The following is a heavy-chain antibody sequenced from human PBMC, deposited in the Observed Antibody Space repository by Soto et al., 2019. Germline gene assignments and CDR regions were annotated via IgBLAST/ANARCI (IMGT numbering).Heavy chain of an antibody. D-gene: IGHD1-1*01. J-gene: IGHJ4*02. V-gene: IGHV4-39*01. CDR3: ARQERRRFYFDY. Sequence: SETLSLTCTVSGGSISSSSYYWGWIRQPPGKGLEWIGSIYYSGSTYYNPSLKSRVTISVDTSKNQFSLKLTSVTAADTAVYYCARQERRRFYFDYWGQGTLVTVSS. CDR2: IYYSGST. CDR1: GGSISSSSYY.